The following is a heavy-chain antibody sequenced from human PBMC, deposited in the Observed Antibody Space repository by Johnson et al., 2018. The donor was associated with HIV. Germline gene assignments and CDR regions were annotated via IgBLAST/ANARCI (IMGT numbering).Heavy chain of an antibody. CDR1: GFTFSNYA. CDR3: ATALILDAFDI. V-gene: IGHV3-30*04. D-gene: IGHD2-21*01. J-gene: IGHJ3*02. Sequence: QVQLVESGGGVVQPGRSLRLSCAASGFTFSNYAIHWVRQAPGKGLEWLAVISYDGSNKNYADSVKGRFTISRDNSKNTLYLQMSSLRPEDTAVYYCATALILDAFDIWGQGTMVTVSS. CDR2: ISYDGSNK.